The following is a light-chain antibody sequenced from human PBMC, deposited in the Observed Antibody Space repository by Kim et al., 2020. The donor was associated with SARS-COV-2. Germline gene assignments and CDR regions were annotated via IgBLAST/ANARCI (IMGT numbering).Light chain of an antibody. CDR1: RSNIGAGYD. CDR3: QSYDSSLSGSV. J-gene: IGLJ2*01. Sequence: RVTISCTGSRSNIGAGYDVHWYQQLPGTAPNLLIYGNSDRPSGVPDRFSGSKSGTSASLAITELQAEDEADYYCQSYDSSLSGSVFGGGTQLTVL. V-gene: IGLV1-40*01. CDR2: GNS.